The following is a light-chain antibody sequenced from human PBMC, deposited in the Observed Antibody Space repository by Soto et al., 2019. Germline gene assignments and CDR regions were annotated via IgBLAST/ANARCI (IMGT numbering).Light chain of an antibody. CDR3: CSYTGSNTPYV. V-gene: IGLV2-8*01. J-gene: IGLJ1*01. Sequence: QSVLTQPPSASGSPGQSVTISCTGTSSDIGDYNYVSWYQQHPGKAPKLMIYEVTKRPSGVPDRFSGSKSGNTASLTVSGLRAEDEADYYCCSYTGSNTPYVFGTGTKVTVL. CDR1: SSDIGDYNY. CDR2: EVT.